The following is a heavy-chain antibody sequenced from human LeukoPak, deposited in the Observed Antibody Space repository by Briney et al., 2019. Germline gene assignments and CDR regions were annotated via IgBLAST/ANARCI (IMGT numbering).Heavy chain of an antibody. J-gene: IGHJ5*02. CDR2: VDPADGEA. CDR1: GYTFTDYY. V-gene: IGHV1-69-2*01. Sequence: VKVSCKASGYTFTDYYMHWVQQAPGKGLEWMGRVDPADGEAAYAEKFQGRVTITADPSRATAYMELASLRSEDTAVYYCAQTLPSKNWFDPWGQGTLVTVSS. CDR3: AQTLPSKNWFDP.